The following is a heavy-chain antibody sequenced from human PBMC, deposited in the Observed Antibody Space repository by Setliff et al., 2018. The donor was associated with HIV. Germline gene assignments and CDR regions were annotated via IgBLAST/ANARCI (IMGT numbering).Heavy chain of an antibody. V-gene: IGHV3-43*01. CDR1: GFTFDDYT. D-gene: IGHD6-6*01. CDR2: ISWDGGNT. Sequence: GGSLRLSCAASGFTFDDYTMHWVRQAPGKGLEWVSIISWDGGNTYYADSVKGRFTISRDNSKNALYLQMNSLRTEDTALYYCVKNIGGYSSSSVFDYWGQGTLVTVSS. J-gene: IGHJ4*02. CDR3: VKNIGGYSSSSVFDY.